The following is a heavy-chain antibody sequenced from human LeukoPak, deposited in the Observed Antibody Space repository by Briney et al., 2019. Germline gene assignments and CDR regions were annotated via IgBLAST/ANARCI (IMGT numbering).Heavy chain of an antibody. V-gene: IGHV1-18*01. J-gene: IGHJ4*02. Sequence: ASVKVSCKGSGYSFISYGISWVRQAPGQGLEWMGWISAYNGNTNSAQKLQGRVTMTTDASTSTAYMELRSLRSDDTAIYYCARGGSWRTDGVCYYYFDYWGQGSLVTVSS. CDR3: ARGGSWRTDGVCYYYFDY. D-gene: IGHD2-8*01. CDR1: GYSFISYG. CDR2: ISAYNGNT.